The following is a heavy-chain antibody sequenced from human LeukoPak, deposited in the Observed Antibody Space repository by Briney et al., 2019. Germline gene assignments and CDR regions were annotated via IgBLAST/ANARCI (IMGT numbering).Heavy chain of an antibody. CDR1: GYTFSSYY. V-gene: IGHV1-46*01. J-gene: IGHJ4*02. CDR3: ARGRSQLRFMQF. CDR2: FNPASGST. D-gene: IGHD2-8*01. Sequence: GASVKVSCKASGYTFSSYYIHWVRQAPGQGLEWMGMFNPASGSTSYPQKFQGRVTMTGDTSTTTAYMELNSLRSEDTAAYFCARGRSQLRFMQFWGQGTLVSVSS.